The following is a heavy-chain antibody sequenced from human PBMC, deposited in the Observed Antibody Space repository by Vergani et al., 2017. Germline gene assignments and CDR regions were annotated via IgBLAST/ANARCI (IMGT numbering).Heavy chain of an antibody. V-gene: IGHV3-21*01. CDR1: GFTFSSYS. CDR3: ARAYSSSWGFDY. J-gene: IGHJ4*02. D-gene: IGHD6-13*01. Sequence: EVQLVESGGGLVKPGGSLRLSCAASGFTFSSYSMNWVRQAPGRGLELVSSISSSSSYIYYADSVKGRFTISRDNAKNSLYLQMNSLRAEDTAVYYCARAYSSSWGFDYWGQGTLVTVSS. CDR2: ISSSSSYI.